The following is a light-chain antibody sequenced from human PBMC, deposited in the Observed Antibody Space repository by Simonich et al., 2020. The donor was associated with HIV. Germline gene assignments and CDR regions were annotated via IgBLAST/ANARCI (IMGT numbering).Light chain of an antibody. V-gene: IGKV3D-15*02. J-gene: IGKJ1*01. CDR1: QSVSNN. Sequence: EIVMTQSPATLSVSPGERATLSCRASQSVSNNLAWYQQQPGQAPSLLIYDASNRATGIPARFSGSGSGTDFTLTISSLEPEDFAVYYCQQYGSSPETFGQGTKVEIK. CDR3: QQYGSSPET. CDR2: DAS.